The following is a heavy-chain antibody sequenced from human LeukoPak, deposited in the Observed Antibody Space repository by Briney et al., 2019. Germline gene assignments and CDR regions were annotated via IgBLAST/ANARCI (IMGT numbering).Heavy chain of an antibody. CDR3: AREAGPRRGDRSFDN. CDR2: IHNSGST. CDR1: GGSINDDGYY. D-gene: IGHD2-21*02. Sequence: SETLSLTCTVSGGSINDDGYYWSWLRQNPGKGLEWIGYIHNSGSTFYNPSLRSRVKMSQDTSKNQFSLKLSSVTAADTAVYYCAREAGPRRGDRSFDNWGQGTLVTVSS. J-gene: IGHJ4*02. V-gene: IGHV4-31*03.